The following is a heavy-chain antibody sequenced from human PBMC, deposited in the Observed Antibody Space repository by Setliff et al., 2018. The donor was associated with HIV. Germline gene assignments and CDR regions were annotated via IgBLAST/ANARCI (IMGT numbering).Heavy chain of an antibody. CDR3: ARQWRDQYNSGVSTEYFQH. CDR2: IYHSGST. D-gene: IGHD3-22*01. Sequence: SETLSLTCAVSAYSISSGYYWGWIRQPPGKGLEWIGSIYHSGSTYYNPSLMSRVTISVDTSKNQFSLKLRSVTVADTAVYYCARQWRDQYNSGVSTEYFQHWGLGTCGHRLL. J-gene: IGHJ1*01. CDR1: AYSISSGYY. V-gene: IGHV4-38-2*01.